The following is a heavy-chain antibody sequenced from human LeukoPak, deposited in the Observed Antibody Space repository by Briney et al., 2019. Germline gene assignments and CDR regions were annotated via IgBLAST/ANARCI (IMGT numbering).Heavy chain of an antibody. CDR3: ARRSVGVCSIAAQIYYFDY. CDR1: GGSFSGYY. D-gene: IGHD6-13*01. CDR2: INHSGST. Sequence: PSETLSLTCAVYGGSFSGYYWSWIRQPPGKGLEWIGEINHSGSTNYNPSLKSRVTISVDTSKNQFSLKLSSVTAADTAVYYCARRSVGVCSIAAQIYYFDYWGQGTLVTVSS. V-gene: IGHV4-34*01. J-gene: IGHJ4*02.